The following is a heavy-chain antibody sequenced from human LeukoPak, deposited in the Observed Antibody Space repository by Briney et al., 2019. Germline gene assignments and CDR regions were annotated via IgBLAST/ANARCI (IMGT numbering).Heavy chain of an antibody. J-gene: IGHJ4*02. Sequence: GASVKVSCKTSGYIFTSYYIHWVRQAPGQGLEWMGLINPSGGITTYAQEFQGRVTMTRDTSTSTVYMELSSLRSDDTAVYYCARGVDCSSTSCYAAGDYGGQGTLVTVSS. CDR3: ARGVDCSSTSCYAAGDY. D-gene: IGHD2-2*01. CDR2: INPSGGIT. V-gene: IGHV1-46*01. CDR1: GYIFTSYY.